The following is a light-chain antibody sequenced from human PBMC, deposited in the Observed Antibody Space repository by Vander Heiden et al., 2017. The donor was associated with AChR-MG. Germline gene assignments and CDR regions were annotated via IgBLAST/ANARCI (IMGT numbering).Light chain of an antibody. V-gene: IGLV2-8*01. Sequence: SAPTQPPPASGSPGPSGTISRTRTSTDAGGYNYVSRYQQHPGTAPKLMIYEVNKRPSGVPDRFSGSKSGNAASLTVSGHQPEDEGDYCCSSDAGCTRVFGGGTKLTVL. CDR2: EVN. J-gene: IGLJ3*02. CDR3: SSDAGCTRV. CDR1: STDAGGYNY.